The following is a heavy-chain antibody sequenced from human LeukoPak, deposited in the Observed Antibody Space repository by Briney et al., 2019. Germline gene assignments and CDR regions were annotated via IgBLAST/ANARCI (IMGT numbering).Heavy chain of an antibody. CDR3: ARHEGWNDLLCEFQY. CDR2: IYHTGST. V-gene: IGHV4-59*08. Sequence: SETLSLTCTVSGASINNYYWSWVRQPPGKGLEWIGYIYHTGSTDYNPSLKSRVSISVDTSKNQFSLKLTSVTAAHTAVYFCARHEGWNDLLCEFQYWGQGALVTVSS. J-gene: IGHJ4*02. CDR1: GASINNYY. D-gene: IGHD1-1*01.